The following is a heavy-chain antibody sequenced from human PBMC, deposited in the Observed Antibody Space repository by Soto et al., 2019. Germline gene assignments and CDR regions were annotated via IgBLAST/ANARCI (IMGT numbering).Heavy chain of an antibody. Sequence: GSLRLSCAASGFTFSSYAMSWVRQAPGKGLEWVSAISGSGGSTYYADSVKGRFTISRDNSKNTLYLQMNSLRAEDTAVYYCAKGSSPSPIAAAVYYFDYWGQGTLVTVSS. J-gene: IGHJ4*02. CDR3: AKGSSPSPIAAAVYYFDY. V-gene: IGHV3-23*01. CDR2: ISGSGGST. CDR1: GFTFSSYA. D-gene: IGHD6-13*01.